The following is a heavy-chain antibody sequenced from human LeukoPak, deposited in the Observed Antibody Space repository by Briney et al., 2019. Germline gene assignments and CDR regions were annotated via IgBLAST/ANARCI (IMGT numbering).Heavy chain of an antibody. CDR3: ARGGTPNCSGGSCYDY. V-gene: IGHV1-69*04. Sequence: GASVKVSCKASGGTFSSYAISWVRQAPGQGLEWMGRIIPILGIANDAQKFQGRVTITADKSTSTAYMELSSLRSEDTAVYYCARGGTPNCSGGSCYDYWGQGTLVTVSS. CDR1: GGTFSSYA. CDR2: IIPILGIA. J-gene: IGHJ4*02. D-gene: IGHD2-15*01.